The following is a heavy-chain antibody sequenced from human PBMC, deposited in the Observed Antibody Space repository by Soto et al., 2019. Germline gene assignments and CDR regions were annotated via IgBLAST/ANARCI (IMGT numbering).Heavy chain of an antibody. V-gene: IGHV1-46*01. Sequence: QVQLVQSGAEVKKPGASVKVSCKASGYTFTSYYMHWVRQAPGQGLEWMGIINPSGGSTSYAQKFHGRVTMTRDTSASTFYMELSSLRSEDTAVYYCARESYDSRGYYYPFDYWGQGTLVTGSS. CDR3: ARESYDSRGYYYPFDY. CDR1: GYTFTSYY. D-gene: IGHD3-22*01. J-gene: IGHJ4*02. CDR2: INPSGGST.